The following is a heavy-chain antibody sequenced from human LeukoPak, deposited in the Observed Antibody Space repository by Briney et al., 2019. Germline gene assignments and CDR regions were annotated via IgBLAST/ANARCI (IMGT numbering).Heavy chain of an antibody. CDR2: IYYSGST. Sequence: SETLSLTCTVSGGSISSPSYYWGWIRQPPGKGLEWIGSIYYSGSTYYNPSLKSRVPISVDKSKNQFSLKLSSVTGADTAVYYCARHSYYYDSSDFYYFFDYWGQGTLVTVSS. D-gene: IGHD3-22*01. CDR3: ARHSYYYDSSDFYYFFDY. CDR1: GGSISSPSYY. J-gene: IGHJ4*02. V-gene: IGHV4-39*01.